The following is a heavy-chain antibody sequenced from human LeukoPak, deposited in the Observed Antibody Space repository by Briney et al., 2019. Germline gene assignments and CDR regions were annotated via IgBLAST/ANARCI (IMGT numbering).Heavy chain of an antibody. J-gene: IGHJ6*02. CDR2: IYYSGST. CDR3: ASTYSSSWYYYYGMDV. D-gene: IGHD6-13*01. CDR1: GGSISSYY. V-gene: IGHV4-59*01. Sequence: PSETLSLTCTVPGGSISSYYWSWIRQPPGKGLEWIGYIYYSGSTNYNPSLKSRVTISVDTSKNQFSLKLSSVTAADTAVYYCASTYSSSWYYYYGMDVWGQGTTVTVSS.